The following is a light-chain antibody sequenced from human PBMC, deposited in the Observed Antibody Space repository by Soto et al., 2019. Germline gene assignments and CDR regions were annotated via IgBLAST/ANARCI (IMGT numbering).Light chain of an antibody. CDR3: QKYNSAPWT. CDR1: QGISNY. J-gene: IGKJ1*01. CDR2: AAS. V-gene: IGKV1-27*01. Sequence: DIQMTQSPSSLSASVGDRVTITCRASQGISNYLAWYQQKTGKVPQLLIYAASTWQSGVPSRFIGSGSGTDFTLTISSLQPEDVATYCCQKYNSAPWTFGQGTKVEIK.